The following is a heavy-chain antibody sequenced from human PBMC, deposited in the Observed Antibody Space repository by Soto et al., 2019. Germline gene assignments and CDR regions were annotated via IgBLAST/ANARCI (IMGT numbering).Heavy chain of an antibody. Sequence: DVQLVESGGVVVQPGGSLRLSCAASGFTFDDYTMHWVRQAPGKGLEWVSLISWDGGSTYYADSVKGRFTISRDNSKNSLYLQMNSLRTEDTALYYCAKEGFNDDSSGFDYWGQGTLVTVSS. CDR3: AKEGFNDDSSGFDY. D-gene: IGHD3-22*01. CDR2: ISWDGGST. V-gene: IGHV3-43*01. CDR1: GFTFDDYT. J-gene: IGHJ4*02.